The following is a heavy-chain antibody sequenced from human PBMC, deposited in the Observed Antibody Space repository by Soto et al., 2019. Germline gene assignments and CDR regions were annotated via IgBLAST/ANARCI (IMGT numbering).Heavy chain of an antibody. D-gene: IGHD2-15*01. J-gene: IGHJ5*02. Sequence: SETLSLTCAVSSGSISSSNWWSWVRQPPGKGLEWIGEIYHSGSTNYNPSLKSRVTISVDKSKNQFSLKLSSVTAADTAVYYCARALPHCSGGSCYSEWFDPWGQGTLVTVSS. CDR1: SGSISSSNW. CDR3: ARALPHCSGGSCYSEWFDP. CDR2: IYHSGST. V-gene: IGHV4-4*02.